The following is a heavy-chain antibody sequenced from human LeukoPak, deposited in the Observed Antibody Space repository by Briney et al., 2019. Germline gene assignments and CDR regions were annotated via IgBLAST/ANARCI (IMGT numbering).Heavy chain of an antibody. D-gene: IGHD3-22*01. CDR1: GYTFTSNY. CDR3: ARDYYDSSGYWTLDY. CDR2: INPNGGGT. J-gene: IGHJ4*02. V-gene: IGHV1-2*02. Sequence: ASVKVSCKAFGYTFTSNYMHWVRQAPGQGPEWMGWINPNGGGTNYAQKFQGRVTMTRDTSISTAYMELSRLRSDDTAVYYCARDYYDSSGYWTLDYWGQGTLVTVSS.